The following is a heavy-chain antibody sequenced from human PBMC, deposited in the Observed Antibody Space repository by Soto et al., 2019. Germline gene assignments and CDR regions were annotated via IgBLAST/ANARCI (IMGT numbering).Heavy chain of an antibody. J-gene: IGHJ4*02. V-gene: IGHV1-3*01. Sequence: ASVKVSCKASGYTFTTYAMHWVRQAPGQRPEWMGWINVGNGNTKYSQKFQGRVTISRDTSASTTYMELGSLRSEDTAVYYCASYNSGYYWGQGTLVTVSS. CDR2: INVGNGNT. CDR1: GYTFTTYA. CDR3: ASYNSGYY. D-gene: IGHD3-22*01.